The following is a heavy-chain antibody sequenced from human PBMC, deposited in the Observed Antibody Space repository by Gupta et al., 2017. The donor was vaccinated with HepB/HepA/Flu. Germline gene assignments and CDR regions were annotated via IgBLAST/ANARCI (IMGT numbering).Heavy chain of an antibody. CDR2: AHHSGDV. J-gene: IGHJ6*01. CDR1: GGSFGSYH. D-gene: IGHD3-10*01. Sequence: QVRLQQWGSGLLKPSETLSLTCGVYGGSFGSYHWPWIRQPPGRGLEWIGDAHHSGDVNYNPSLKSRVTISADTSKNQFSLRLSSVTAADTATYYCAGILRNLIRGITNKAYYYYDPMDVWGQGSTGSVSS. V-gene: IGHV4-34*02. CDR3: AGILRNLIRGITNKAYYYYDPMDV.